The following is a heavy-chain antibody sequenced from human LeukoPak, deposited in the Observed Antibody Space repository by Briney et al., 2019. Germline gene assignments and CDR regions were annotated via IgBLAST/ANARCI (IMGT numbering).Heavy chain of an antibody. D-gene: IGHD2/OR15-2a*01. CDR3: ARVNFREYRGYTWFEP. CDR2: VRTKTHGGAP. V-gene: IGHV3-49*03. Sequence: PGRSLRLSCKGSAVTFVDFAVTWFRQAPGKRLEWVGFVRTKTHGGAPETAASVKGRFNVSRDDPEGIAYLQMTSLRAEDTAMYYCARVNFREYRGYTWFEPWGQGTLVTVSS. J-gene: IGHJ5*02. CDR1: AVTFVDFA.